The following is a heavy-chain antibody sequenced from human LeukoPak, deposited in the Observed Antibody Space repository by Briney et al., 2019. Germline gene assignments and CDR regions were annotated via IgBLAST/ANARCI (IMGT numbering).Heavy chain of an antibody. J-gene: IGHJ6*02. CDR2: IYYSGST. D-gene: IGHD1-20*01. CDR1: GGSISSYY. CDR3: ARHVHGITGKSGGYYYGMDV. Sequence: SETLSLTCTVSGGSISSYYWSWIRQPPGKGLEWIGYIYYSGSTNYNPSLKSRVTISVDTSKNQFSLKLSSVTAADTAVYYCARHVHGITGKSGGYYYGMDVWGQGTTVTVSS. V-gene: IGHV4-59*08.